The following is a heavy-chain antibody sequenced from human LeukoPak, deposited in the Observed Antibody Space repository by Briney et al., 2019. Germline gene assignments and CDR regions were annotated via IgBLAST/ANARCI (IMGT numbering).Heavy chain of an antibody. CDR2: IYSGGST. CDR3: ARAWVPYSSGWYYFDY. V-gene: IGHV3-66*01. CDR1: GFTVSSNY. J-gene: IGHJ4*02. Sequence: RGSLRLSCAASGFTVSSNYMSWVRQAPGKGLEWVSVIYSGGSTYYADSVKGRFTISRDNSKNTLYLQMNSLRAEDTAVYYCARAWVPYSSGWYYFDYWGQGTLVTVSS. D-gene: IGHD6-19*01.